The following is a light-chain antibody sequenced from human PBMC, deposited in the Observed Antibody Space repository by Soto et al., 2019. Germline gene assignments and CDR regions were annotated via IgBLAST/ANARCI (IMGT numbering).Light chain of an antibody. CDR1: ENINTF. CDR2: DAF. CDR3: QHRDNWPPVAA. V-gene: IGKV3-11*01. Sequence: EIVLTQSPATLSLSPGDRATLSCRASENINTFLAWYEQKPGQAPRRLIYDAFKRATGIPARFSGSGSGTDFTLTISSLEPEDFAAYYCQHRDNWPPVAAFGGGTKVEIK. J-gene: IGKJ4*02.